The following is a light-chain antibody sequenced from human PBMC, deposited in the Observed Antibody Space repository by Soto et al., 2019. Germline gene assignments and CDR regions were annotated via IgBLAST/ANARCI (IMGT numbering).Light chain of an antibody. V-gene: IGKV1-27*01. Sequence: DIQMTQSPSSLSASVGDRVTITCRASQGIRNFLAWYQQKPGKVPKLLISAASTLESGVPSRFSGSGSGTDFTLTITSLQPEDVATYYCQKYSRVTTVGQGTRLEIK. J-gene: IGKJ5*01. CDR1: QGIRNF. CDR3: QKYSRVTT. CDR2: AAS.